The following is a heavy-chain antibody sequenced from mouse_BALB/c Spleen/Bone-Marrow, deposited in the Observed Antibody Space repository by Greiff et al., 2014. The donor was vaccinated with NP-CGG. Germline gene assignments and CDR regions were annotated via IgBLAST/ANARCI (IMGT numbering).Heavy chain of an antibody. D-gene: IGHD3-1*01. V-gene: IGHV1-5*01. CDR1: GCTFSNYW. CDR3: TTLARSDFDY. CDR2: IYPGNSDT. Sequence: EVKLMESGTVLARPGAAVKMSCKASGCTFSNYWMHWVKQRPGQGLEWIGTIYPGNSDTTYNQKYKGKAKLTAVTSTSTAYMELSSLTNEDSAVYYCTTLARSDFDYWGQGTTLTVSS. J-gene: IGHJ2*01.